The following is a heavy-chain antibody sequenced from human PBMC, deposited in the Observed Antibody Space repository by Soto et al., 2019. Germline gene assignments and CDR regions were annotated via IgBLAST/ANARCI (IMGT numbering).Heavy chain of an antibody. CDR1: GGTFSSYA. J-gene: IGHJ4*02. V-gene: IGHV1-69*01. CDR3: ARLTVDTAMENPVDY. D-gene: IGHD5-18*01. Sequence: QVQLVQSGAEVKKPGSSVKVSCKASGGTFSSYAISWVRQAPGQGLEWMGGIIPIFGTANYAQKFQGRVTSTADESTITAYMELSSLRSEDTAVYYCARLTVDTAMENPVDYWGQGTLVTVSS. CDR2: IIPIFGTA.